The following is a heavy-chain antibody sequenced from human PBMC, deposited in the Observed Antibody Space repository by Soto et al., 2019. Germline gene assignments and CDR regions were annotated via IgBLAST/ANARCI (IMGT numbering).Heavy chain of an antibody. V-gene: IGHV3-48*01. CDR1: GFTFSSYS. D-gene: IGHD3-22*01. CDR3: ARPTYYYDSSGPPAY. Sequence: GGSLRLSCAASGFTFSSYSMNWVRQAPGKGLEWVSYISSSSSTIYYADSVKGRFTVSRDNAKNSLYLQMNSLRAEDTAVYYYARPTYYYDSSGPPAYWGQGTLVTVSS. J-gene: IGHJ4*02. CDR2: ISSSSSTI.